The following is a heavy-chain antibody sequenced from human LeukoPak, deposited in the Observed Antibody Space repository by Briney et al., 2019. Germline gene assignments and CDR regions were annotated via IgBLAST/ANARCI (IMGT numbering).Heavy chain of an antibody. J-gene: IGHJ3*02. Sequence: GGALRLSCAASGFTFSNYAMHWVRQAPGKVLECVAFVRSDGNNKYYADSVNGRFTMSRDNFKNTLYLQMNSLRAEDTAVYYCANLDTVTTRGVFDIWGQGTMVSISS. CDR3: ANLDTVTTRGVFDI. CDR2: VRSDGNNK. D-gene: IGHD4-17*01. CDR1: GFTFSNYA. V-gene: IGHV3-30*02.